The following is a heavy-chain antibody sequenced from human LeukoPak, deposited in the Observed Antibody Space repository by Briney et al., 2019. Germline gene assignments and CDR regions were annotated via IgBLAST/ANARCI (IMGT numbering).Heavy chain of an antibody. V-gene: IGHV1-2*02. CDR1: GYTFTGYY. J-gene: IGHJ4*02. CDR2: INPNSGGT. Sequence: GASVKVSCKASGYTFTGYYMHWVRQGPGQGLEWMGWINPNSGGTNYAQKFQGRVTMTRDTSIDTAYMELSRLRSDDTAVYYCARDQAYNSAQGVVDYWGQGTLVTVSS. D-gene: IGHD1-1*01. CDR3: ARDQAYNSAQGVVDY.